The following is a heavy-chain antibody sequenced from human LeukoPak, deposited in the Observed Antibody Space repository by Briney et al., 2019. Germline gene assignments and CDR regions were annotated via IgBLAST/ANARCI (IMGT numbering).Heavy chain of an antibody. CDR3: ARVDTSDKGVAFDI. V-gene: IGHV3-53*01. CDR2: IYSGGST. CDR1: GFTFSSYA. J-gene: IGHJ3*02. Sequence: PGGSLRLSCAASGFTFSSYAMGWVRQAPGKGLEWVSVIYSGGSTYYADSVKGRFTISRDNSKNTLYLQMNSLRAEDTAVYYCARVDTSDKGVAFDIWGQGTMVTVSS. D-gene: IGHD3-22*01.